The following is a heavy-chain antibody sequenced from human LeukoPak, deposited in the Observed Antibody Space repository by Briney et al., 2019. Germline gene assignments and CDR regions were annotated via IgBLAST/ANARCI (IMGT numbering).Heavy chain of an antibody. V-gene: IGHV7-4-1*02. Sequence: ASVKVSCKASGYTFNTYAMNWVRQAPGQGLEWMGWINTNTGKPTYVQGFRGRFDFSLDTSVSTAYLQISSLKTEDTAVYYCARDRAWGSARTFDIWGQGTMVTVSS. J-gene: IGHJ3*02. D-gene: IGHD6-6*01. CDR1: GYTFNTYA. CDR3: ARDRAWGSARTFDI. CDR2: INTNTGKP.